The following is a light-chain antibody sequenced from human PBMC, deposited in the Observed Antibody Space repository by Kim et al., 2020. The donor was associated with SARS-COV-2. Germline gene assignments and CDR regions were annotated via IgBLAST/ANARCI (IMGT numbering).Light chain of an antibody. J-gene: IGLJ1*01. V-gene: IGLV3-1*01. CDR1: KLGDKY. CDR2: QDS. CDR3: QAWDSSTYV. Sequence: SYELTQPPSVSVYPGQTASITCSGDKLGDKYACLYQQKPGQSPVLVIYQDSKRPSGIPERFSGSNSGNTATLTISGTQAMDEADYYCQAWDSSTYVFGTGTKVTVL.